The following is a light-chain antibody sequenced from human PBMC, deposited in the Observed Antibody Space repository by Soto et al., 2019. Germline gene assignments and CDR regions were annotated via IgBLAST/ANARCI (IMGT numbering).Light chain of an antibody. J-gene: IGKJ4*01. Sequence: DIQMTQSPSSVSASVGDRVTITCRASQDINSWLTWYQQKPGKAPKLLIYAASSLQSGVPSRFSGSGSGTDFTLTISSLQPEDFATYYCQQANSFPPETFGGGTKVDIK. CDR1: QDINSW. CDR2: AAS. V-gene: IGKV1-12*01. CDR3: QQANSFPPET.